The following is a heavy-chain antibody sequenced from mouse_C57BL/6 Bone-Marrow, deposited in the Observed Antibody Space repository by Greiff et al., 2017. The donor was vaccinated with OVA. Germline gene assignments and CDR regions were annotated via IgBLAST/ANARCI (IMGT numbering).Heavy chain of an antibody. J-gene: IGHJ1*03. V-gene: IGHV1-39*01. D-gene: IGHD2-3*01. CDR3: ARPDGYFWYFDV. Sequence: VQLKESGPELVKPGASVKISCKASGYSFTDYNMNWVKQSTGKSLEWIGVINPNYGTTSYNQKFKGKATLTVDQSSSTAYMQLNSLTSEDSAVYDCARPDGYFWYFDVWGTGTTVTVSS. CDR2: INPNYGTT. CDR1: GYSFTDYN.